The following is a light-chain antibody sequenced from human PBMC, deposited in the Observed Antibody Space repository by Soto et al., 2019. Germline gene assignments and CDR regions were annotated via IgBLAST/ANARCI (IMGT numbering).Light chain of an antibody. J-gene: IGLJ2*01. CDR2: GNT. CDR1: SSNIGAGYD. V-gene: IGLV1-40*01. Sequence: QSVLTQPPSVSGAPGQRVTISCTGSSSNIGAGYDVHWYQQLPGRAPKLLIYGNTNRPSGVPDRFSGSKSGTSASLASTGLQAEYEADYYCLSFDSSLSVVFGGGTKLTVL. CDR3: LSFDSSLSVV.